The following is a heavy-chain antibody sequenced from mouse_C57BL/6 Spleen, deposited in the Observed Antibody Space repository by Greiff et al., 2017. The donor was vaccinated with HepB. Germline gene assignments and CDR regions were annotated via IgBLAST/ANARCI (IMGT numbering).Heavy chain of an antibody. CDR2: INPNNGGT. V-gene: IGHV1-26*01. CDR1: GYTFTDYY. Sequence: EVQLQQSGPELVKPGASVKISCKASGYTFTDYYMNWVKQSHGKSLEWIGDINPNNGGTSYNQKFKGKATLTVDKSSSTAYMELRSLTSEDSAGYYCARSLDYWGQGTTLTVSS. J-gene: IGHJ2*01. CDR3: ARSLDY.